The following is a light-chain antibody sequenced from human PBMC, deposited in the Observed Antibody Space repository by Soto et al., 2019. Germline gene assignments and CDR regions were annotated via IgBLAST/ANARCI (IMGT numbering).Light chain of an antibody. Sequence: DIQMTQSPSTLSASVGDRVTITCRASQSISSWLAWYQQKPGKAPKLLIYDASSLETGVPSRFSRSGSGTEFTLTISSLQPDDFATYYCQQYNSYPLTFGGGTKVDIK. CDR1: QSISSW. CDR2: DAS. CDR3: QQYNSYPLT. V-gene: IGKV1-5*01. J-gene: IGKJ4*01.